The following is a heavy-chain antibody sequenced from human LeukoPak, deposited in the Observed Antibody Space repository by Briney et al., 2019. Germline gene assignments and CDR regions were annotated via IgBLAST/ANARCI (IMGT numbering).Heavy chain of an antibody. D-gene: IGHD3-22*01. J-gene: IGHJ4*02. CDR1: GYSISSGYY. Sequence: PSETLSLTCTVSGYSISSGYYWGWIRQPPGKGLEWIGSIYHSGSTYYNPSLKIRVTISVDTSKNQFSLKLSSVTAADTAVYYCASSIYYFDGSGYYGDYWGQGTLVTVS. CDR2: IYHSGST. V-gene: IGHV4-38-2*02. CDR3: ASSIYYFDGSGYYGDY.